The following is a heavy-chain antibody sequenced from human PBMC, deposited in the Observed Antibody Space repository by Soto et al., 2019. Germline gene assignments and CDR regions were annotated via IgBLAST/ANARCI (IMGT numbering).Heavy chain of an antibody. J-gene: IGHJ4*02. CDR1: GYTFSNFW. V-gene: IGHV5-51*01. CDR2: IYPGDHET. D-gene: IGHD6-13*01. Sequence: GESLKISCQSSGYTFSNFWIGWVRQLPGKGLEWMGIIYPGDHETRYSPSFHGKVTISADRSINTAYLQWNSLEASDTAFYFCARSPRSSPYFDYWGQGTLVTVSS. CDR3: ARSPRSSPYFDY.